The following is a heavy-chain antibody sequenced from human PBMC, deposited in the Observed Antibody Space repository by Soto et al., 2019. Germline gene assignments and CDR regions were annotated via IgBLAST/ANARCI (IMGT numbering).Heavy chain of an antibody. V-gene: IGHV4-59*01. CDR3: ARARYNWNDYYYYYMDV. D-gene: IGHD1-1*01. Sequence: SETLSLTCTVSGGSISSYYWSWIRQPPGKGLEWIGYIYYSGSTNYNPSLKSRVTISVDTSKNQFSLKLSSVTAADTAVYYCARARYNWNDYYYYYMDVWGKGTTVTVSS. J-gene: IGHJ6*03. CDR2: IYYSGST. CDR1: GGSISSYY.